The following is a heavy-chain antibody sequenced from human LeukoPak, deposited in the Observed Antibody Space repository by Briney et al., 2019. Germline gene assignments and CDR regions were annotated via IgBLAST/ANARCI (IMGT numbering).Heavy chain of an antibody. CDR1: GYIFANYG. CDR2: ISADNHNT. Sequence: ASVKVSCKASGYIFANYGFSGVRQAPGQGLEWMGWISADNHNTKYAQKFQDRVTMTDDRSTSTVYMELWSLRSDDTAVYYCARDRRGYSAYDGEGFDYWGQGTLVTVFS. V-gene: IGHV1-18*04. J-gene: IGHJ4*02. D-gene: IGHD5-12*01. CDR3: ARDRRGYSAYDGEGFDY.